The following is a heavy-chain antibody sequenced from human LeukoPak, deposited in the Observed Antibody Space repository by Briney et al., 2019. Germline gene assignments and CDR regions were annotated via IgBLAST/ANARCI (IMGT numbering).Heavy chain of an antibody. D-gene: IGHD6-13*01. CDR1: GGSISSSSYY. CDR3: ARGRVSSSSWSSTYYYYFYMDV. J-gene: IGHJ6*03. CDR2: IYYSGST. Sequence: PSETLSLTCTVSGGSISSSSYYWSWIRQPPGKGLEWIGYIYYSGSTNYNPSLKSRVTISVDTSKNHFSLELSSVTAADTAVYFCARGRVSSSSWSSTYYYYFYMDVWGKGTTVTVSS. V-gene: IGHV4-61*03.